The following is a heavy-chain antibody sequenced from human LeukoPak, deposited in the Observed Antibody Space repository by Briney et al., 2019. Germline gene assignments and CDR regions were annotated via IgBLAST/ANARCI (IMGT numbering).Heavy chain of an antibody. CDR1: GFTFSSYW. J-gene: IGHJ4*02. D-gene: IGHD3-9*01. CDR2: ISGSGGAT. Sequence: GGSLRLSCGASGFTFSSYWMHWVRQAPGKGLEWVSGISGSGGATYYADSVKGRFTISRDDPHNTLYLQMNSLRAEDTAVYYCAKDTDILTGYPDYWGQGTLVTVSS. CDR3: AKDTDILTGYPDY. V-gene: IGHV3-23*01.